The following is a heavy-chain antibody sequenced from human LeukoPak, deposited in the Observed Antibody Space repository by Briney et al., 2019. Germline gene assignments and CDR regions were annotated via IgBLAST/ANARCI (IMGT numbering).Heavy chain of an antibody. V-gene: IGHV1-2*02. CDR2: INPNSGGT. Sequence: ASVKVSCKASGYTFTGYYMHWVRQAPGQGLEWMGWINPNSGGTNYAQKFQGRVTMTRDTSISTAYMELSRLRSDDTAVYYCARGDPSYMIVVVITTNAFDIWGQGTMVTVSS. CDR1: GYTFTGYY. D-gene: IGHD3-22*01. CDR3: ARGDPSYMIVVVITTNAFDI. J-gene: IGHJ3*02.